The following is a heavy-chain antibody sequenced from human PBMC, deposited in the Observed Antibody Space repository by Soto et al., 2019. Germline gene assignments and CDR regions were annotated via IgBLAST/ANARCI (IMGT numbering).Heavy chain of an antibody. CDR2: ISWNSANM. V-gene: IGHV3-9*01. CDR1: GFTFDDYA. D-gene: IGHD3-16*01. CDR3: AKDISGRGSYYYYYGMDV. Sequence: VQLVESGGGLVQPGRSLRLSCAASGFTFDDYAMHWVRQAPGKGLEWVSGISWNSANMNYADSVKARFTISRDNAKNSLSLQMNSLREEDTALYYCAKDISGRGSYYYYYGMDVWGQGTTVTVSS. J-gene: IGHJ6*02.